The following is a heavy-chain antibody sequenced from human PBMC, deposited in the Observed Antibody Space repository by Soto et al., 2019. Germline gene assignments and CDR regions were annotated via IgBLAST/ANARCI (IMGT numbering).Heavy chain of an antibody. CDR3: ARDSLGDGYNLDAFDI. CDR2: IYYSGST. V-gene: IGHV4-31*03. Sequence: SETLSLTCTVSGGSISSGGYYWSWIRQHPGKGLEWIGYIYYSGSTYYNPSLKSRVTISVDTSKNQFSLKLSSVTAADTAVYYCARDSLGDGYNLDAFDIWGQGTMVTVSS. CDR1: GGSISSGGYY. J-gene: IGHJ3*02. D-gene: IGHD2-21*01.